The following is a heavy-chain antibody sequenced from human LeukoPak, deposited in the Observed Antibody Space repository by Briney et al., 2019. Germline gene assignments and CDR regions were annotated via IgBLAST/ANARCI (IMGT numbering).Heavy chain of an antibody. CDR1: GYTFTSYG. Sequence: GASVKVSCKASGYTFTSYGISWVRQAPGQGLEWMGWISAYNGNTNYAQKLQGRVTMTTDTSTSTAYMELRSLRSDDAAVYYCARVSRKLEWLKVDYYYYMDVWGKGTTVTVSS. V-gene: IGHV1-18*01. CDR2: ISAYNGNT. J-gene: IGHJ6*03. D-gene: IGHD3-3*01. CDR3: ARVSRKLEWLKVDYYYYMDV.